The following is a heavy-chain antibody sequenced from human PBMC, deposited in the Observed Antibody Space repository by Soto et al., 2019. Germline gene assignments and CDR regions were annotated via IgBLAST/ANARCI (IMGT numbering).Heavy chain of an antibody. Sequence: PSDTLSLTCTVSGGTIRIYYWSWIRQPPGKGLEWIGYIYYSGSTNYNPSLKSRVTISVDTSKNQFSLKLSSVTAADTAVYYCARAISPITIAYDYWGQGTLVTVSS. V-gene: IGHV4-59*01. D-gene: IGHD3-3*01. CDR3: ARAISPITIAYDY. CDR1: GGTIRIYY. CDR2: IYYSGST. J-gene: IGHJ4*02.